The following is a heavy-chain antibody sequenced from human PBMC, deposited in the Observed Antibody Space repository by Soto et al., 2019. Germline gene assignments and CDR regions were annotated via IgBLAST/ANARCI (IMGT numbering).Heavy chain of an antibody. V-gene: IGHV3-13*01. J-gene: IGHJ6*02. CDR2: IGNSGDT. Sequence: GGSLRLSSAPSGITFKNNHIYWVRQAPGKGLEWVSSIGNSGDTNYAVSVKGRFTISRENDRNALYLQMNSLRGGDAAVYFCVRAGVAPYYYYGMDVWGQGT. CDR3: VRAGVAPYYYYGMDV. D-gene: IGHD2-8*01. CDR1: GITFKNNH.